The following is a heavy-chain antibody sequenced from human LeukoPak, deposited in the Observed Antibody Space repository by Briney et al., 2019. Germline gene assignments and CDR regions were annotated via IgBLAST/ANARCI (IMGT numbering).Heavy chain of an antibody. Sequence: ASVKVSCKASGYTFTSYGISWVRQAPGQGLEWMGWIIAYNGNTNYAQKLQGRVTMTTDTSTSTAYMELRGLRSDDTAVYYCARGYDFWSGIPFDYWGQGTLVTVSS. CDR2: IIAYNGNT. D-gene: IGHD3-3*01. V-gene: IGHV1-18*01. CDR1: GYTFTSYG. CDR3: ARGYDFWSGIPFDY. J-gene: IGHJ4*02.